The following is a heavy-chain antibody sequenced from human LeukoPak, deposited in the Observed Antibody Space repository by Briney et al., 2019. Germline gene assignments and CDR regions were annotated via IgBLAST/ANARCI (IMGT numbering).Heavy chain of an antibody. D-gene: IGHD6-13*01. Sequence: GASVKVSCKTSGYTFSSYGVSWVRQAPGQGLEWMGWISAYNGNTDYPQRLQGRVTMTTDTSTNTAYMELRSLTSDDTAVYYCARAGAAAAARAYFDYWGQGTLVTVSS. CDR1: GYTFSSYG. V-gene: IGHV1-18*01. CDR2: ISAYNGNT. J-gene: IGHJ4*02. CDR3: ARAGAAAAARAYFDY.